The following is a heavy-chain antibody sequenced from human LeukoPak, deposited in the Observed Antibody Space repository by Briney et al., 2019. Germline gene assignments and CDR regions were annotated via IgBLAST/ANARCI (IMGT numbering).Heavy chain of an antibody. J-gene: IGHJ4*02. CDR1: GYTFTGYD. CDR3: TRGSLSGSSMDY. Sequence: ASVRVSCKASGYTFTGYDINWVRQAIGQGLEWMGWMNPSTGDTGYAQKFQGRVTMTRNTSVDTAFMELSGLGSEDTAVYYCTRGSLSGSSMDYWGQGTLVTVSS. V-gene: IGHV1-8*01. D-gene: IGHD1-26*01. CDR2: MNPSTGDT.